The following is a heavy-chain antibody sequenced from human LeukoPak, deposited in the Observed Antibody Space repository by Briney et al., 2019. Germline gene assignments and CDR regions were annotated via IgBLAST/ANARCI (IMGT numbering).Heavy chain of an antibody. Sequence: GGSLRLSCAVSGATVSSNYMSWVRQAPGKGLEWVSVIYAGGSTFYADSVKGRFTISRDISKNTLCLQMNSLRVDDTAVYYCARVDVWGQGTTVTVSS. V-gene: IGHV3-53*01. J-gene: IGHJ6*02. CDR1: GATVSSNY. CDR3: ARVDV. CDR2: IYAGGST.